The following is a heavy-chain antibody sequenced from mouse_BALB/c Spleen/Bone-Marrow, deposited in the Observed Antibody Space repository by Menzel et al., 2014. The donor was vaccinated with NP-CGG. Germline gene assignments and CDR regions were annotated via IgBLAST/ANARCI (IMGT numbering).Heavy chain of an antibody. CDR2: ISDGGGHT. D-gene: IGHD2-14*01. Sequence: EVMLVESGGRLVKPGGSLKLSCAASGFSFXDHYMYWVRQTPEKRLEWVATISDGGGHTYYSDSVKGRFTISRDNAKNNLYLQMSSLKSEDTAMYHCARDGDYRYAWFSYWGQGTPVTVSA. V-gene: IGHV5-4*02. CDR3: ARDGDYRYAWFSY. J-gene: IGHJ3*01. CDR1: GFSFXDHY.